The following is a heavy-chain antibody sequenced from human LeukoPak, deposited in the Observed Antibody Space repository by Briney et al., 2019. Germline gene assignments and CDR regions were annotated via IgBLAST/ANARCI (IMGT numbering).Heavy chain of an antibody. CDR1: GGSISNYY. CDR2: IYYSGST. J-gene: IGHJ5*02. Sequence: SETLSLTCTVSGGSISNYYWSWIRQSPVKGLEWIGFIYYSGSTNYNPSLKSRVTISVDTSKNQFSLKLSSVTAADTAVYYCARGRLNYDILTGSFHNWFDPWGQGTLVTVSS. D-gene: IGHD3-9*01. CDR3: ARGRLNYDILTGSFHNWFDP. V-gene: IGHV4-59*08.